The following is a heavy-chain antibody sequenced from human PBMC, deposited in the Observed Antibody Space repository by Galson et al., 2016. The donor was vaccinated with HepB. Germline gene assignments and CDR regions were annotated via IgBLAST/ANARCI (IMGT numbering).Heavy chain of an antibody. V-gene: IGHV1-8*01. J-gene: IGHJ5*02. CDR3: ARGMLRGEELWFDP. CDR1: GHTFASYD. Sequence: SVKVSCKASGHTFASYDIHWVRQATGQGLEWMGWMDPKNGNTGYAQKFQGRVTMTRNTSINTYYMELGGLRSEDTAVYYCARGMLRGEELWFDPGGHGTRVTVSS. CDR2: MDPKNGNT. D-gene: IGHD1-7*01.